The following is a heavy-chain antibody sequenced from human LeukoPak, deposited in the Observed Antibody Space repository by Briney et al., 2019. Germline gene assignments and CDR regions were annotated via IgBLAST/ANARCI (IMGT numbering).Heavy chain of an antibody. CDR2: IKWDGGRT. D-gene: IGHD2-21*02. CDR3: ARGGVQTAIRDQVPYYYYYYMDV. CDR1: GFTFDDHG. V-gene: IGHV3-20*04. Sequence: PGGSLRLSCAASGFTFDDHGMSWVRQAPGKGLEWVSGIKWDGGRTGYADSVKGRFTISRDNSKNTLYLRMNSLRAEDTAVYYCARGGVQTAIRDQVPYYYYYYMDVWSKGTTVTISS. J-gene: IGHJ6*03.